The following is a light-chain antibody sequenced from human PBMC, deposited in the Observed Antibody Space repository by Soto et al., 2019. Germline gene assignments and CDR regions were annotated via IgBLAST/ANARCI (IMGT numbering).Light chain of an antibody. CDR3: QQYFGSSWT. V-gene: IGKV3-20*01. CDR2: ATS. CDR1: QSIDNRY. Sequence: EIVLTQSPGTLSSYPGERATLSCRASQSIDNRYLAWYQHKPGQAPRLLIYATSSRATGIPDRFGGSGSGTDFTLTINRLEPEDCAVYYCQQYFGSSWTFGQGTKVDIK. J-gene: IGKJ1*01.